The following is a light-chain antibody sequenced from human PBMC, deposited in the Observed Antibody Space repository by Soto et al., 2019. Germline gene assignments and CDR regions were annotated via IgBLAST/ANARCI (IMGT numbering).Light chain of an antibody. Sequence: AIQVTQSPSSLSASVGDRVTITCRASKGINSALVWYQQKPGKAPKLLISDASILESGVPSRFSGSGSGTDFPLPISSLQPEDFATYFCQQFITYPLTFGQGTRLETK. CDR2: DAS. CDR1: KGINSA. CDR3: QQFITYPLT. J-gene: IGKJ5*01. V-gene: IGKV1-13*02.